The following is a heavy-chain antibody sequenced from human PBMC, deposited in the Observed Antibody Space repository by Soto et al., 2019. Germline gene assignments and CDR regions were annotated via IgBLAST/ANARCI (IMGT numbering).Heavy chain of an antibody. Sequence: HPGGSLRLSCAASGFTFSSYAMHWVRQAPGKGLEWVAVISYDGSNKYYADSVKGRFTISRDNSKNTLYLQMNSLRAEDTAVYYCARDYYYDSSGYYPYYFDYWGQGTLVTVSS. CDR3: ARDYYYDSSGYYPYYFDY. J-gene: IGHJ4*02. CDR2: ISYDGSNK. D-gene: IGHD3-22*01. V-gene: IGHV3-30-3*01. CDR1: GFTFSSYA.